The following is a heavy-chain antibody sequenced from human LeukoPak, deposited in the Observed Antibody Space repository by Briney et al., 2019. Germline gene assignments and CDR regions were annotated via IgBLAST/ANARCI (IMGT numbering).Heavy chain of an antibody. CDR1: GFTFSSYG. J-gene: IGHJ4*02. D-gene: IGHD3-22*01. Sequence: PGGSLRLSCAASGFTFSSYGMHWVRQAPGKGLEWVAFIRYDGSNKYYADSVKGRFTISRDNSKNTLYLQMNSLRAEDTAVYYCGIEGWYYDSSGSVYWGQGTLVTVSS. CDR2: IRYDGSNK. CDR3: GIEGWYYDSSGSVY. V-gene: IGHV3-30*02.